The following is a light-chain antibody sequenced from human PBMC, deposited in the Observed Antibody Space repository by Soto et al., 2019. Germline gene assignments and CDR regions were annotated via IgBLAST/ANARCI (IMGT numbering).Light chain of an antibody. CDR1: QGISRW. CDR2: GAS. V-gene: IGKV1-12*01. CDR3: QPANTFPFT. J-gene: IGKJ3*01. Sequence: DIQLTQSPSSVSASVGDRVTITCRASQGISRWLAWYQQKPGKAPKLLIYGASSLPSGVPSRFSGSGSGTDFPLTISSLQHEDFATYYCQPANTFPFTFGHGTKVDFK.